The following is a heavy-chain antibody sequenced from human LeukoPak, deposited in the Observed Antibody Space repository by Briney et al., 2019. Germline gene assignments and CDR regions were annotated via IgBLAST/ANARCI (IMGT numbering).Heavy chain of an antibody. D-gene: IGHD1-26*01. CDR3: ARVLDRWELHPFDY. CDR2: INPNSGDT. Sequence: ASVKVSCKASGYSFTDKYMHWVRQAPGQGLEWMGWINPNSGDTNYAQKFQGRVTMTTDTSMSTAYMELSDLRADDTAVYYCARVLDRWELHPFDYWGQGTLVTVSS. V-gene: IGHV1-2*02. CDR1: GYSFTDKY. J-gene: IGHJ4*02.